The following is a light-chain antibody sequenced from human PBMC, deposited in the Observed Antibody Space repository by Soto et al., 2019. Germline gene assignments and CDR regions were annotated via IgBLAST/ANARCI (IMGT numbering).Light chain of an antibody. J-gene: IGLJ2*01. V-gene: IGLV1-47*01. Sequence: QSVLTQPPSASGTPGQRVTLSCSGTSSNIGSNYVYWYQQLPGTAPKLLIYRNNQRPSAVPDRFSGSKSGTSASLAISGLRSEDEADYSCAAWDDSLSGSAVFGGGTKLTVL. CDR2: RNN. CDR3: AAWDDSLSGSAV. CDR1: SSNIGSNY.